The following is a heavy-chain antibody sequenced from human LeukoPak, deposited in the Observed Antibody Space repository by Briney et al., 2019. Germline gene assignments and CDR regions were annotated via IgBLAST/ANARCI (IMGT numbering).Heavy chain of an antibody. D-gene: IGHD7-27*01. V-gene: IGHV4-34*01. CDR1: GGSFSGYY. Sequence: PSETLSLTCAVYGGSFSGYYCSWIRQPPGKGLEWIGEINHSGSSNYNPSLKSRVTISVDTSKNQFSLKLNSVTAADTAVYYCARSSSWGYSYFDLWGRGTLVTVSS. CDR3: ARSSSWGYSYFDL. J-gene: IGHJ2*01. CDR2: INHSGSS.